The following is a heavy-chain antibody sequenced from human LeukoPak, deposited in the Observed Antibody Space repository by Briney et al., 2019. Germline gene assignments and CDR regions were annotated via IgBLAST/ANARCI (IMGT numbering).Heavy chain of an antibody. Sequence: ASVKVSCKASGYTFTGYYMHWVRQAPGQGLEWMGWINPNSGGTNYAQKFQGRVTMTRDTSISTAYMELSRLRSDDTAVYYCARSPPYSGSYAGDYWGQGTLVTVSS. D-gene: IGHD1-26*01. CDR3: ARSPPYSGSYAGDY. CDR2: INPNSGGT. V-gene: IGHV1-2*02. CDR1: GYTFTGYY. J-gene: IGHJ4*02.